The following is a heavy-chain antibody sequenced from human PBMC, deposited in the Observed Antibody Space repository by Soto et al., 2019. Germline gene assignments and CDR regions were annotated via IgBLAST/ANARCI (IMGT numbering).Heavy chain of an antibody. V-gene: IGHV4-4*02. D-gene: IGHD4-17*01. CDR2: IYHSGST. Sequence: PSETLSLTCAVSGGSISSSNWWSWVRQPPGKGLEWSGEIYHSGSTNYNPSLKSRVTISVDKSKNQLSLKLSSVTAADTAVYYCARVYDYGDLNWLDPWGQGTLVTVSS. CDR3: ARVYDYGDLNWLDP. CDR1: GGSISSSNW. J-gene: IGHJ5*02.